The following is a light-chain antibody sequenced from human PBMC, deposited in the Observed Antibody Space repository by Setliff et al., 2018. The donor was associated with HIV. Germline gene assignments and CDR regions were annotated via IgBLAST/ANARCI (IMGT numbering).Light chain of an antibody. CDR1: SSDVGGYNY. Sequence: LPQPASVSGSPGQSITISCTGTSSDVGGYNYVSWYQQHPGKAPKLIIYEVRNRPSGVSNRFSGSKSGNTASLTISGLQAEDEGDYYCSSYAITNTLPFGTGTKVT. CDR2: EVR. CDR3: SSYAITNTLP. J-gene: IGLJ1*01. V-gene: IGLV2-14*01.